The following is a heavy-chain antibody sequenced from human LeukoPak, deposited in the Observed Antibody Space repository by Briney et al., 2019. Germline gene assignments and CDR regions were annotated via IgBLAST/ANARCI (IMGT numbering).Heavy chain of an antibody. CDR1: GLTFSSYA. D-gene: IGHD3-16*01. CDR3: AKPEAGASYYDYVWGSYAALYYFDY. Sequence: GGSLRLSCAVSGLTFSSYAMSWVRQAPGKVLEWVSAIRGSGGSTYYADSVKGRFTISRDTSKNTLYLQMNSLRAEDTAVYYCAKPEAGASYYDYVWGSYAALYYFDYWGQGTVVSVSS. CDR2: IRGSGGST. V-gene: IGHV3-23*01. J-gene: IGHJ4*02.